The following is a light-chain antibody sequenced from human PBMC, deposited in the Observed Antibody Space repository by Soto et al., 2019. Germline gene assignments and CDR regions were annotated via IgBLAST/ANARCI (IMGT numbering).Light chain of an antibody. V-gene: IGKV1-27*01. CDR2: AAS. CDR3: QKYNSAPLT. Sequence: DIQITQSPSSLSASVGDRVTITCRASQGISNYLAWYQQKPGKVPKLLIYAASTLQSGVPSRFSGSGSGTDFTLTISSLQPEDGATYYCQKYNSAPLTVGGGTKVEIK. CDR1: QGISNY. J-gene: IGKJ4*01.